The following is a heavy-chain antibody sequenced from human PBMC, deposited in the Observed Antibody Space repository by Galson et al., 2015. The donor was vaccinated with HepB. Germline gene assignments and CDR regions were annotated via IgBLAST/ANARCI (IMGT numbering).Heavy chain of an antibody. CDR1: KFTFRNYG. CDR2: IWAGGNRQ. D-gene: IGHD3-9*01. J-gene: IGHJ6*02. V-gene: IGHV3-30*02. CDR3: AKGGVDISSYGMDV. Sequence: SLRLSCAASKFTFRNYGMHWVRQAPGKGLEWVALIWAGGNRQYYADSVRGRFTISRDNSKNTLYLQMNSLRAEDTALYYCAKGGVDISSYGMDVWGQGTTVTVSS.